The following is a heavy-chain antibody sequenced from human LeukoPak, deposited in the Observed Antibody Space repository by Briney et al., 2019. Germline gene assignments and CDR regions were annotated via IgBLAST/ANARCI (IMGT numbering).Heavy chain of an antibody. V-gene: IGHV4-59*01. J-gene: IGHJ4*02. CDR1: GGSLHRSF. Sequence: SETLSLTCIVSGGSLHRSFWTWVRQPPGKGLHWIGRIYSSGTTDYSPSLKSRLTISIDTSMNQFSLRLASVTAADTAVYYCGRRPAVDGPIDNWGQGILVAVSS. CDR3: GRRPAVDGPIDN. D-gene: IGHD3/OR15-3a*01. CDR2: IYSSGTT.